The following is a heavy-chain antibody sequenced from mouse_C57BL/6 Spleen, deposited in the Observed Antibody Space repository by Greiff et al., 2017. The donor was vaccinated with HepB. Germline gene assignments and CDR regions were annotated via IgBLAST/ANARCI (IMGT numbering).Heavy chain of an antibody. Sequence: EVQLQESGPELVKPGASVKIPCKASGYTFTDYNMDWVKQSHGKSLEWIGDINPNNGGTIYNQKFKGKATLTVDKSSSTAYMELRSLTSEDTAVYYCARKGDGSSLFDYWGQGTTLTVSS. D-gene: IGHD1-1*01. J-gene: IGHJ2*01. V-gene: IGHV1-18*01. CDR3: ARKGDGSSLFDY. CDR2: INPNNGGT. CDR1: GYTFTDYN.